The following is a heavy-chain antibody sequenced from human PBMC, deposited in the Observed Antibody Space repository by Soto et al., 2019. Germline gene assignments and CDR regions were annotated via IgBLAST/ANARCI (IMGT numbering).Heavy chain of an antibody. Sequence: QVQLVQSGSEVNKPGASVKFSCKTSGYTFTLYGISWVRQAPGQGLEWMGWISTYNGNTKYAQKLQGRVTMTTDTSTSTAYMELRSLKSDDTAVYYCARMIASSLDYWGQGTLVTVSS. J-gene: IGHJ4*02. V-gene: IGHV1-18*04. CDR2: ISTYNGNT. CDR3: ARMIASSLDY. D-gene: IGHD2-21*01. CDR1: GYTFTLYG.